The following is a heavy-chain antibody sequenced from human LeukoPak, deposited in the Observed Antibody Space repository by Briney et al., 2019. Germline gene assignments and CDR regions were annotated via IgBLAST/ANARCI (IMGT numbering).Heavy chain of an antibody. J-gene: IGHJ4*02. CDR2: INPNRGGT. D-gene: IGHD1-26*01. CDR3: ARDRWELPFDY. Sequence: VASVKVSCKASVYTFTGYYMHWVRQAPGQGLEWMGWINPNRGGTNYAQKFQGRVTMTRDTSISTAYMELSRLRSDDTAVYYCARDRWELPFDYWGQGTLVTVSS. V-gene: IGHV1-2*02. CDR1: VYTFTGYY.